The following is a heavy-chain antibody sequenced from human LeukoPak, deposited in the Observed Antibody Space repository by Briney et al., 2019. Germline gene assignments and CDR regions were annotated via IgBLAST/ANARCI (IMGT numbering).Heavy chain of an antibody. CDR1: GYSISSGYY. CDR2: IYHSGST. D-gene: IGHD3-9*01. Sequence: SETLSLTCTVSGYSISSGYYWGWIRQPPGKGLEWIGTIYHSGSTYYNPSLKSRVTISVDTSKNQFSLKLSSVTAADTAVYYCARAERYFDWLSPYFTYWGQGTLVTVSS. V-gene: IGHV4-38-2*02. CDR3: ARAERYFDWLSPYFTY. J-gene: IGHJ4*02.